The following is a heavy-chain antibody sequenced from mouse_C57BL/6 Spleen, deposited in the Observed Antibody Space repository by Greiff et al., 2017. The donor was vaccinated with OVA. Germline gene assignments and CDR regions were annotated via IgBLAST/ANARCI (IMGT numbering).Heavy chain of an antibody. D-gene: IGHD2-3*01. CDR3: ARSGRGWLLRGAWFAY. J-gene: IGHJ3*01. V-gene: IGHV1-75*01. CDR1: GYTFTDYY. Sequence: QVQLQQSGPELVKPGASVKISCKASGYTFTDYYINWVKQRPGQGLEWIGWIFPGSGSTYYNEKFKGKATLTVDKSSSTAYMLLSSLTSEDSAVYFCARSGRGWLLRGAWFAYWGQGTLVTVSA. CDR2: IFPGSGST.